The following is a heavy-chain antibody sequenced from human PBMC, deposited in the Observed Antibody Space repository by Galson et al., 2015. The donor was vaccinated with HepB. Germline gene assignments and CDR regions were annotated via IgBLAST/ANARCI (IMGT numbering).Heavy chain of an antibody. J-gene: IGHJ3*02. Sequence: SVKVSCKASGYTFTSYYMHWVRQAPGQGLEWMGIINPSGGSTSYAQKFQGRVTMTRDTSTSTAYMELSSLRSEDTAVYYCADLNVYGDSRDAFDIWGQGTMVTVSS. CDR1: GYTFTSYY. CDR2: INPSGGST. D-gene: IGHD4-17*01. CDR3: ADLNVYGDSRDAFDI. V-gene: IGHV1-46*03.